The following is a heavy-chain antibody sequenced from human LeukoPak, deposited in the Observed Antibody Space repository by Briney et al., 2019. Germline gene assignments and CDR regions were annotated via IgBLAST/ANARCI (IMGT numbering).Heavy chain of an antibody. Sequence: PGRSLRLSCAASGFTFSSYAMHWVRQAPGKGLEWVAVISYDGSNKYYADSVKGRFTISRDNSKNTLYLQMNSLRAEDTAVYYCAKAERDYYGSGSPTDYWGQGTLVTVSS. CDR3: AKAERDYYGSGSPTDY. CDR1: GFTFSSYA. V-gene: IGHV3-30-3*01. D-gene: IGHD3-10*01. J-gene: IGHJ4*02. CDR2: ISYDGSNK.